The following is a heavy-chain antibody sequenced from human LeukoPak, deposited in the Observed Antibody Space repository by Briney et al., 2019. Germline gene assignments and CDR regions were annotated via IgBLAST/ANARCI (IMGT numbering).Heavy chain of an antibody. CDR3: ASGGSYYPCDY. D-gene: IGHD3-10*01. CDR2: ISSSGSTI. V-gene: IGHV3-48*03. J-gene: IGHJ4*02. CDR1: GFTFSSYE. Sequence: GGSLRLSCAASGFTFSSYEMNWVRQAPGKGLEWVSYISSSGSTICYADSVKGRFTISRDNAKNSLYLQMDSLRAEDTAVYYCASGGSYYPCDYWGQGTLVTVSS.